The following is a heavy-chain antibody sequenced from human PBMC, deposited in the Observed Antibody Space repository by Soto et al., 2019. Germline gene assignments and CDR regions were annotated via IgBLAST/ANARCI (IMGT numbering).Heavy chain of an antibody. CDR3: ARDPMYSSGCHYYYYYYMDV. J-gene: IGHJ6*03. D-gene: IGHD6-19*01. CDR1: GYTFTSYA. CDR2: INAGNGNT. Sequence: ASVKVSCKASGYTFTSYAMHWVRQAPGQRLEWMGWINAGNGNTKYSQKFQGRVTITRDTSASTAYMELSSLRSEDTAVYYCARDPMYSSGCHYYYYYYMDVCGKGTTLTVSS. V-gene: IGHV1-3*01.